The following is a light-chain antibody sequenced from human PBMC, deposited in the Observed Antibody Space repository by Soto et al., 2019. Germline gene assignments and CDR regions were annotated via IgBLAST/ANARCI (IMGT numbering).Light chain of an antibody. J-gene: IGKJ5*01. CDR3: QQYTNAHGIN. Sequence: EIALTQSPATLSLSPGERATLSCRASQGVGNKYLAWYQQRPGQAPSLLIYAASSRATGVPDRFSGSGSGTDFTLTISRLEPEDFAVYYCQQYTNAHGINFGQGTRLEIK. V-gene: IGKV3-20*01. CDR1: QGVGNKY. CDR2: AAS.